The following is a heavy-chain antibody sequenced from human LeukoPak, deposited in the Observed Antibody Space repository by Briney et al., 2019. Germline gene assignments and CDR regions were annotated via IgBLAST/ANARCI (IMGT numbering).Heavy chain of an antibody. CDR2: FDPEDGEA. CDR1: GYTLTELS. Sequence: ASVKVSCKVSGYTLTELSMHWVRQAPGKGLEWMGGFDPEDGEAIYAQKFQGRVTMTEDTSTDTAYMELSSLRSEDTAVYYCATAGMATIMPLDYWGQGTLVTVSS. V-gene: IGHV1-24*01. J-gene: IGHJ4*02. D-gene: IGHD5-24*01. CDR3: ATAGMATIMPLDY.